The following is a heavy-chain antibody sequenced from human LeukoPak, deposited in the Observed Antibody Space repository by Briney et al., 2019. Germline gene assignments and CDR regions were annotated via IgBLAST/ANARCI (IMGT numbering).Heavy chain of an antibody. CDR2: ISGSGGST. Sequence: ETLSLTCTVSGGSISSHYWSWVRQAPGKGLEWVSAISGSGGSTYYADSVKGRFTISRDNSKNTLYLQMNSLRAEDTAVYYCASKGYYDFWSGYYDAFDIWGQGTMVTVSS. J-gene: IGHJ3*02. V-gene: IGHV3-23*01. CDR1: GGSISSHY. CDR3: ASKGYYDFWSGYYDAFDI. D-gene: IGHD3-3*01.